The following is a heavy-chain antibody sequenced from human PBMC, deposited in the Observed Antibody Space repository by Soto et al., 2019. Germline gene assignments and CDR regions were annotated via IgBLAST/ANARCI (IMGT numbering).Heavy chain of an antibody. D-gene: IGHD2-15*01. CDR2: IDPSDSYT. V-gene: IGHV5-10-1*01. J-gene: IGHJ6*02. CDR3: ARRCSGGSCYQPGYYYGMDV. Sequence: RESLKISCKGSGYSFTSYWISWVRQMPGKGLEWMGRIDPSDSYTNYSPSFQGHVTISADKSISTAYLQWSSLKASDTAMYYCARRCSGGSCYQPGYYYGMDVWGQGTTVTVSS. CDR1: GYSFTSYW.